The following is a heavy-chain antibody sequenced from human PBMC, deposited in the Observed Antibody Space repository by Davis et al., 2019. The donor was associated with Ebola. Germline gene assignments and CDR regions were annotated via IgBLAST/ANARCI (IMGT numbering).Heavy chain of an antibody. CDR3: AREHLRIAADY. J-gene: IGHJ4*02. CDR2: ISRDGISE. D-gene: IGHD6-6*01. CDR1: GFTLSGYD. Sequence: GESLKISCAASGFTLSGYDMNWVRQAPGKGLEWVAVISRDGISENYADSVKGRFTISRDNSKNTLYLQMNSLRAEDTAVYYCAREHLRIAADYWGQGTLVTVSS. V-gene: IGHV3-30*03.